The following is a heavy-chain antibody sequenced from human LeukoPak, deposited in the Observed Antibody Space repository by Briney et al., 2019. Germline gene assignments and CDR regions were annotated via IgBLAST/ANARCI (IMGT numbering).Heavy chain of an antibody. CDR3: AKDLGYYDSSGYSRVYYYYYGMDV. Sequence: PGGSLRLSCAASGFTFSSYAMSWVRQAPGKGLEWVLAISGSGGSTYYADSVKGRFTISRDNSKNTLYLQMNSLRAEDTAVYYCAKDLGYYDSSGYSRVYYYYYGMDVWGQGTTVTVSS. J-gene: IGHJ6*02. D-gene: IGHD3-22*01. V-gene: IGHV3-23*01. CDR1: GFTFSSYA. CDR2: ISGSGGST.